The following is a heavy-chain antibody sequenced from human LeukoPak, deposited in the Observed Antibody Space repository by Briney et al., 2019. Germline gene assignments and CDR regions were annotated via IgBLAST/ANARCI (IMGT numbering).Heavy chain of an antibody. CDR1: GFTFSSHW. D-gene: IGHD6-13*01. J-gene: IGHJ4*02. Sequence: GGSLRLSCAVSGFTFSSHWMSWVRQVPGKGLEWVANIEKDGSERYYVDSVKGRFTISRDNAKNSLYLQMNSLRAEDTAVYCCARDAAGEDYWGQGTLVTVSS. CDR2: IEKDGSER. V-gene: IGHV3-7*03. CDR3: ARDAAGEDY.